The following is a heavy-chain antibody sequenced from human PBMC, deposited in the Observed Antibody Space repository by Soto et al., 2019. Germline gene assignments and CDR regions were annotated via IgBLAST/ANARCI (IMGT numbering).Heavy chain of an antibody. D-gene: IGHD6-13*01. CDR1: VGSISSSNW. J-gene: IGHJ4*02. V-gene: IGHV4-4*02. Sequence: TETLYLTYAVSVGSISSSNWCTWVRQPPGKGLEWIGEIYHSGTTNYNPPLKSRVTISGDRSKNQFSLSLSSVTAADTAVYYCAVPAAGDFDYWGQGTLVTVSS. CDR3: AVPAAGDFDY. CDR2: IYHSGTT.